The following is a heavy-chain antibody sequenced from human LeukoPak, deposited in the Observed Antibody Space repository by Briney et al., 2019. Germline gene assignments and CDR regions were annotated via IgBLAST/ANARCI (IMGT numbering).Heavy chain of an antibody. V-gene: IGHV3-74*01. CDR1: GNYW. CDR3: ARDHGFWTGGIYSYYGMDV. J-gene: IGHJ6*02. D-gene: IGHD3/OR15-3a*01. Sequence: PGGSLRLSCAASGNYWMHWVRQAPGKGLVWVSHINSDGSWTSYADSVKGRFTISKDNAKNTVYLQMNSLRAEDTAVYYCARDHGFWTGGIYSYYGMDVWGQGTTVTVSS. CDR2: INSDGSWT.